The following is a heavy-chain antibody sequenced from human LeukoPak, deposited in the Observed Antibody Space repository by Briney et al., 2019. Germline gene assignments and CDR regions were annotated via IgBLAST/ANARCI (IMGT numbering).Heavy chain of an antibody. V-gene: IGHV1-2*04. D-gene: IGHD1-26*01. Sequence: ASVKVSCKASGYIFTGYYMHWVRQAPGQGLEWMGWINPNSGGTNYAQKFQGWVTMTRDTSISTAYMELSRLRSDDTAVYYCARDIVGATVDAFDIWGQGTMVTVSS. CDR3: ARDIVGATVDAFDI. J-gene: IGHJ3*02. CDR1: GYIFTGYY. CDR2: INPNSGGT.